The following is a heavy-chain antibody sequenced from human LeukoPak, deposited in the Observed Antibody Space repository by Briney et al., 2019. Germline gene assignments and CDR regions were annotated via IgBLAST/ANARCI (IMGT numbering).Heavy chain of an antibody. CDR2: IRSKAYGGTT. CDR1: GFTFGDSA. CDR3: TRGPVLRYFDWSDY. Sequence: QSGRSLRPSCTASGFTFGDSAMSWVRQAPGKGLEWVGFIRSKAYGGTTEYAASVKGRFTISRDDSKSIAYLQMNSLKTEDTAVYYCTRGPVLRYFDWSDYWGQETLVTVSS. D-gene: IGHD3-9*01. V-gene: IGHV3-49*04. J-gene: IGHJ4*02.